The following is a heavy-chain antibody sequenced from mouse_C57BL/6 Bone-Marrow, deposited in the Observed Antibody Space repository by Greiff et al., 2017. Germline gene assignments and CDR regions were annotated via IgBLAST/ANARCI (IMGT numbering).Heavy chain of an antibody. D-gene: IGHD2-14*01. V-gene: IGHV1-69*01. CDR3: ARGYSYFDY. CDR1: GYTFTSYW. Sequence: VQLQQPGAELVMPGASVKLSCKASGYTFTSYWMHWVKQRPGQGLEWIGQIDPSDSYTNYNQKFKGKSTLTVDKSSSPAYMQLSSLTSEDSAVYYCARGYSYFDYWGQGTTLTVSS. J-gene: IGHJ2*01. CDR2: IDPSDSYT.